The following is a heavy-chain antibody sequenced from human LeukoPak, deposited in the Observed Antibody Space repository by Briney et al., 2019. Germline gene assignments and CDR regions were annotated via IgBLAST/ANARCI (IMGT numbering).Heavy chain of an antibody. CDR1: GYTFTSYG. CDR3: ARAIAAAGSVTPYGAFDI. V-gene: IGHV1-2*04. CDR2: INPNSGGT. J-gene: IGHJ3*02. D-gene: IGHD6-13*01. Sequence: ASVKVSCKASGYTFTSYGISWVRQAPGQGLEWMGWINPNSGGTNYAQKFQGWVTMTRDTSISTAYMELSRLRSDDTAVYYCARAIAAAGSVTPYGAFDIWGQGTMVTVSS.